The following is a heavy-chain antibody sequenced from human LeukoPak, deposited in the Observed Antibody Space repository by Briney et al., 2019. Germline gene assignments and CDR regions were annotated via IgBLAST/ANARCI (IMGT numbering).Heavy chain of an antibody. CDR2: ISSSGSTM. V-gene: IGHV3-48*03. CDR3: AREDGGDYRIDY. J-gene: IGHJ4*02. D-gene: IGHD4-17*01. Sequence: GGSLRLSCAASGFTFSSYEMNWVRQAPGKGLEWVSYISSSGSTMYYSASVKGRFTISRDNAKNSLYLQMNSLRAEDTAVYYCAREDGGDYRIDYWGQGTLVTASS. CDR1: GFTFSSYE.